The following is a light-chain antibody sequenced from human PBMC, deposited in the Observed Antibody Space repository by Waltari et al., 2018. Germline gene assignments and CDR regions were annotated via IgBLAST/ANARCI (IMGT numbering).Light chain of an antibody. CDR1: AWPKKY. CDR3: QSTDSSGTFVL. Sequence: SYELTQPPSVSVSPGQTARITCSADAWPKKYAYWYQQKPGQAPMLVIYKDSERPSGIPERFSGSSSGTTVTLTISGVQAEDEADYYCQSTDSSGTFVLFGGGTKLTVL. V-gene: IGLV3-25*03. J-gene: IGLJ2*01. CDR2: KDS.